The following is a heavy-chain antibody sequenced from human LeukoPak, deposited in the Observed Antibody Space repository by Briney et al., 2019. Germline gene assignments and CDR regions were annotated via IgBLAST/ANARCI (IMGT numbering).Heavy chain of an antibody. CDR3: ARWYSSGWAFDY. CDR2: IHYSGST. Sequence: GSLRLSCAASGFTFNNAWMTWVRQAPGKGLEWIGYIHYSGSTKYNPSLKSRVPISVDTSKNQFSLKLSSVTAADTAVYYCARWYSSGWAFDYWGQGTLVTVSS. J-gene: IGHJ4*02. V-gene: IGHV4-59*08. CDR1: GFTFNNAW. D-gene: IGHD6-19*01.